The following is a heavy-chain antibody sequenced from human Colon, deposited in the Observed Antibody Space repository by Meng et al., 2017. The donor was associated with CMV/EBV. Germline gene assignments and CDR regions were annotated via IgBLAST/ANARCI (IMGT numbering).Heavy chain of an antibody. CDR2: IFHSGNSGST. J-gene: IGHJ6*02. CDR3: ARGWTEGGPQIDLSHYPYYRYYFGFDV. Sequence: RGKGLEWIGQIFHSGNSGSTLYSSAFRSRVTISVDTAKNHLFLKLVSLTAADTAQYFCARGWTEGGPQIDLSHYPYYRYYFGFDVWGQGTTVTVSS. D-gene: IGHD1-26*01. V-gene: IGHV4-34*01.